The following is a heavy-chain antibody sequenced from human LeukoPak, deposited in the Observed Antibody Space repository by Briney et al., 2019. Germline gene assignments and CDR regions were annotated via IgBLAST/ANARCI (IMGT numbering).Heavy chain of an antibody. D-gene: IGHD2-2*01. CDR2: MSIDGSNK. Sequence: GRSVRLSCADSGFTFNKYGMHWVRQAPGKGLEWVADMSIDGSNKFYADSVKGRFTISRDNSRNTLYLQMNSLRVEDTAVYYCTSICSSSSCYLDYWGQGTLVTVSS. V-gene: IGHV3-30*03. J-gene: IGHJ4*02. CDR3: TSICSSSSCYLDY. CDR1: GFTFNKYG.